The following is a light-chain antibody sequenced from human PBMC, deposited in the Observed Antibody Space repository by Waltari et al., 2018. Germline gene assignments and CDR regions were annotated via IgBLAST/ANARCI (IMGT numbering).Light chain of an antibody. Sequence: QSALTQPASVSGSHGQSITISCTGTSSDVGGYKYVSWYQQHPGKAPKLMIYDVSNRPSGVSNRFSGSKSGNTASLTISGLQAEDEADYYCSSYTSSSTSFGGGTKLTVL. CDR1: SSDVGGYKY. CDR2: DVS. CDR3: SSYTSSSTS. J-gene: IGLJ2*01. V-gene: IGLV2-14*01.